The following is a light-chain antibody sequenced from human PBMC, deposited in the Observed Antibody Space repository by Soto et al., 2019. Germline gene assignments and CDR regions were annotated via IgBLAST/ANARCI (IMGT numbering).Light chain of an antibody. CDR3: QQYYSYPPT. CDR1: QGISSY. CDR2: AAS. Sequence: AIRMTQSPSSFSASTGDRVTITCRASQGISSYLAWYQQKPGKAPKIMSHAASTLQSGVPSRFRGSGSGTDFTLTISCLKSEDFETYYCQQYYSYPPTFGQGTKVDIK. J-gene: IGKJ1*01. V-gene: IGKV1-8*01.